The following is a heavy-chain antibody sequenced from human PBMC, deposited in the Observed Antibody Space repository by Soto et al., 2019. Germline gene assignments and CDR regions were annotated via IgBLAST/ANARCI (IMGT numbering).Heavy chain of an antibody. Sequence: EVQLLESGGGLVQPGGSLRLSCAASGFTFSSYAMSWVRQAPGKGLEWVSAISGSGGSTYYADSVKGRFTISIDNSKNTLYLQMNSRRAEDTAVYYCAKENGDSSSWFEFDYWGQGTLVTVSS. CDR1: GFTFSSYA. D-gene: IGHD6-13*01. CDR2: ISGSGGST. CDR3: AKENGDSSSWFEFDY. J-gene: IGHJ4*02. V-gene: IGHV3-23*01.